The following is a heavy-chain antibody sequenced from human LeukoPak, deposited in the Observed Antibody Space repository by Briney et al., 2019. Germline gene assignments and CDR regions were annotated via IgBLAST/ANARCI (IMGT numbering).Heavy chain of an antibody. V-gene: IGHV1-2*02. J-gene: IGHJ4*02. CDR3: ARATRTIVGATSVEY. CDR2: INPNSGGT. Sequence: ASVKVSCKASGYTFTGYYMHWVRQAPGQGLEWMGWINPNSGGTNYAQKFQGRVTMTRDTSISTAYMEPSRLRSDDTAVYYCARATRTIVGATSVEYWGQGTLVTVSS. CDR1: GYTFTGYY. D-gene: IGHD1-26*01.